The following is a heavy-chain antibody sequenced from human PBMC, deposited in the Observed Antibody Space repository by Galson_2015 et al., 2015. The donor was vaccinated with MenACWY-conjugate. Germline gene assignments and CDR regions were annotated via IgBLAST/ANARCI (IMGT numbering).Heavy chain of an antibody. Sequence: SLRLSCAASRSFRRSYSMYEVRRAAGAGLERISYVTHSSRTIYYADSVKIRFTSSRDNAKNSLYRQMNSRRAEDSVVYYCTRDGYRESVPPDDYWGRGTPVTVSS. D-gene: IGHD1-1*01. CDR1: RSFRRSYS. V-gene: IGHV3-48*04. CDR3: TRDGYRESVPPDDY. CDR2: VTHSSRTI. J-gene: IGHJ4*02.